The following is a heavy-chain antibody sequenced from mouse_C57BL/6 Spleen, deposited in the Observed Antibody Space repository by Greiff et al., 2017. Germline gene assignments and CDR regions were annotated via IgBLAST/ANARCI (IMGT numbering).Heavy chain of an antibody. V-gene: IGHV3-6*01. CDR2: ISYDGSN. D-gene: IGHD2-3*01. J-gene: IGHJ3*01. CDR3: AREGYYV. CDR1: GYSITSGYY. Sequence: VQLKQSGPGLVKPSQSLSLTCSVTGYSITSGYYWNWIRQFPGNKLEWMGYISYDGSNNYNPSLKNRISITRDTSKNQFFLKLNSVTTEDTATXYGAREGYYVWGQGTLVTVSA.